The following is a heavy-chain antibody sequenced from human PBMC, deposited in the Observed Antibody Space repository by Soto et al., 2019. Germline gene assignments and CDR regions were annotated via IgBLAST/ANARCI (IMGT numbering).Heavy chain of an antibody. D-gene: IGHD3-22*01. CDR3: ARLGAYYQSLDP. CDR2: IYYSGST. V-gene: IGHV4-31*03. CDR1: GGSISSGGYY. J-gene: IGHJ5*02. Sequence: SSETLSLTCTVSGGSISSGGYYWSWIRQHPGKGLEWIGYIYYSGSTYYNPSLKSRVTISVDTSKNQFSLKLSSVTAADTAVYYCARLGAYYQSLDPWGPGTLVTVS.